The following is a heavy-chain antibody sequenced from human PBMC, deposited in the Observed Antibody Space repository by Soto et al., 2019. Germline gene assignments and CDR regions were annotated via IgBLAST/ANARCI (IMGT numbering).Heavy chain of an antibody. CDR2: INSDGSTT. J-gene: IGHJ4*02. Sequence: GGSLRLSCTASGFTLSYYWIHWVRQAPGKGLVWVSRINSDGSTTNYADSVKGRFTISRDNAKNTLYLEMNSLRAEDTAVYYCANFYSGSYSTYWGQGTLVTVSS. CDR3: ANFYSGSYSTY. V-gene: IGHV3-74*01. CDR1: GFTLSYYW. D-gene: IGHD1-26*01.